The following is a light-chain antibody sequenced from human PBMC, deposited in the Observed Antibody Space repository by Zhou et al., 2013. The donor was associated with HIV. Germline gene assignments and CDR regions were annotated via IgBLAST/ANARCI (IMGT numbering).Light chain of an antibody. J-gene: IGKJ2*01. CDR1: QYIDNY. V-gene: IGKV1-39*01. CDR2: AAS. CDR3: QQTFSTPHS. Sequence: DIQMTQSPSTLSASVGDRVTISCRASQYIDNYLNWYQQKPGKAPKLLIYAASTLHSGVPSRFSGSGSGTDFTLTISSLQAEDFATYYCQQTFSTPHSFGQGTRLEIK.